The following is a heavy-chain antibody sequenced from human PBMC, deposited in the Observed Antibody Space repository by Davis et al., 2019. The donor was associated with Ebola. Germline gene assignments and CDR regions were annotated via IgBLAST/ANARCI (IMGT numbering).Heavy chain of an antibody. CDR1: GGSISSGDYY. D-gene: IGHD3-9*01. J-gene: IGHJ4*02. V-gene: IGHV4-30-4*01. CDR2: IYYSGST. CDR3: ARTDSPGYYPRYFDY. Sequence: PSETLSLTCTVSGGSISSGDYYWSWIRQPPGKGLEWIGYIYYSGSTYYNPSLKSRVTISVDTSKNQFSLKLSSVTAADTAVYYCARTDSPGYYPRYFDYWGQGTLVTVSS.